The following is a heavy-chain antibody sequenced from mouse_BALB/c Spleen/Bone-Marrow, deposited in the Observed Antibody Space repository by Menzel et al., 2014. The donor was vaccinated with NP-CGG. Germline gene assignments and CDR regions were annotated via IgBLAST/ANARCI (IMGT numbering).Heavy chain of an antibody. J-gene: IGHJ2*01. Sequence: HVQLQQSGSVLVRPGASVKLSCKASGYTFTSSWMHWAKQRPGQGLEWIGEIHPNSGNTNYNEKFKGKATLTVDTSSSTAYVDLSSLTSEDCAVYYCARELGRGYYFDYWGQGTTRTVSS. CDR3: ARELGRGYYFDY. CDR2: IHPNSGNT. D-gene: IGHD4-1*01. CDR1: GYTFTSSW. V-gene: IGHV1S130*01.